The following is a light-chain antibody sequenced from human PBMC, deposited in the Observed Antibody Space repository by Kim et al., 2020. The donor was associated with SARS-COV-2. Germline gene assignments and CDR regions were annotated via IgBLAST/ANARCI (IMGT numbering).Light chain of an antibody. Sequence: SYELTQPPSVSVAPGKTARFTCGGDNVGRKSVHWYQQKPGQAPVLVINYDTDRPSGIPERFSAPKSGNAATLTISRVEAGDEADYYCQVWDSSTDHWVFG. V-gene: IGLV3-21*04. CDR2: YDT. CDR1: NVGRKS. CDR3: QVWDSSTDHWV. J-gene: IGLJ3*02.